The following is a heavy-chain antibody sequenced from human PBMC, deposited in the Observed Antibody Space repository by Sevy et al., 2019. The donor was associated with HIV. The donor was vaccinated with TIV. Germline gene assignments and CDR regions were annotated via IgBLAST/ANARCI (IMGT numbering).Heavy chain of an antibody. CDR1: GFTFSNYG. CDR3: AKSGGSRSDCYNDIGWYFDL. Sequence: GGSLRLSCAASGFTFSNYGIHWVRQAPGKGLEWVAIISHDGNDKYYTDSVKDRFTISRDNSKNTLYLKMSSLGGKDRAVYYCAKSGGSRSDCYNDIGWYFDLWGRGTLVTVSS. CDR2: ISHDGNDK. V-gene: IGHV3-30*18. J-gene: IGHJ2*01. D-gene: IGHD2-15*01.